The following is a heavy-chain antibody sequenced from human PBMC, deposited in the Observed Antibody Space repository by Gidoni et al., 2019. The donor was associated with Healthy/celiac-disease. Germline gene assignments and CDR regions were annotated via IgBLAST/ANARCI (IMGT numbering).Heavy chain of an antibody. J-gene: IGHJ4*02. V-gene: IGHV3-9*01. CDR1: GFTFDDYA. CDR3: AKDTAPITMSQVDY. CDR2: ISWNSGSI. D-gene: IGHD3-10*02. Sequence: EVQLVESGGGLVQPGRSLRLSCAASGFTFDDYAMHWVRQAPGKGLEWVSGISWNSGSIGYADSVKGRFTISRDNAKNSLYLQMNSLRAEDTALYYCAKDTAPITMSQVDYWGQGTLVTVSS.